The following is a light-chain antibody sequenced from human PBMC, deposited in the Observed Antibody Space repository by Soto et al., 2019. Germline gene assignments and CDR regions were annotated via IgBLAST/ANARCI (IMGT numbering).Light chain of an antibody. J-gene: IGLJ2*01. Sequence: QSVLTQPPSASGTPGQRVTISSSGSTSNIGSNYVFWYQQLPGTAPKLLVYRDNQRPSGVPDRFSGSKSGTSASLAISGLRSDDEADYYCAAWDDSLRGVVFGGGTKLTVL. V-gene: IGLV1-47*01. CDR3: AAWDDSLRGVV. CDR2: RDN. CDR1: TSNIGSNY.